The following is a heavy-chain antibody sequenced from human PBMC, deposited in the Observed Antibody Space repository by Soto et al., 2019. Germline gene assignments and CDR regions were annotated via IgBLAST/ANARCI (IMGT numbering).Heavy chain of an antibody. D-gene: IGHD3-16*02. Sequence: QVQLVQSGAEVKKPGSSVKVSCKASGGTFSSYTISWVRQAPGQGLEWMGRIIPILGIANYAQKFQGRVTITADKSTSTAYMELSSLRSEDTAVYYCARFNDYVWGSYRYYYYYGMDVWGQGTTVTVSS. CDR3: ARFNDYVWGSYRYYYYYGMDV. CDR2: IIPILGIA. CDR1: GGTFSSYT. J-gene: IGHJ6*02. V-gene: IGHV1-69*02.